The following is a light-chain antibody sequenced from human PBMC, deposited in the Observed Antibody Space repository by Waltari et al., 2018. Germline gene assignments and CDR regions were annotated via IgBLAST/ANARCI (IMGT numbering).Light chain of an antibody. J-gene: IGKJ2*01. Sequence: DIVMTQSPLSLPVPPGEPAPISCRSTQTLLHSNGYNYLDWYLQKPGQSQQLLIYLGSNRASGVPDRFSGSGSGTDFTLKISRVEAEDVGVYYCMQALQTPRRTFGQGTKLEIK. CDR1: QTLLHSNGYNY. CDR2: LGS. V-gene: IGKV2-28*01. CDR3: MQALQTPRRT.